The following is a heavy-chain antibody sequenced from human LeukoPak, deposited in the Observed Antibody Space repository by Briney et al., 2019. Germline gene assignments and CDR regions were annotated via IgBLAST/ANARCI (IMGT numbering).Heavy chain of an antibody. CDR3: ARGRPHGNDY. V-gene: IGHV3-74*01. Sequence: GGSLRLSCAASGFSFSDAWMNWVRQAPGKGLVWVSRIASDGSSTTYADSVKGRFSISRDNAKNTLYLQMNSLRVEDTAVYYCARGRPHGNDYWGQGTLVTVSS. D-gene: IGHD4-23*01. J-gene: IGHJ4*02. CDR2: IASDGSST. CDR1: GFSFSDAW.